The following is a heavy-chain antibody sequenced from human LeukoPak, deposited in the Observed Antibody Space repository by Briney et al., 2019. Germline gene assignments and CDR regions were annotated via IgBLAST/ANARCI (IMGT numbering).Heavy chain of an antibody. V-gene: IGHV3-21*01. D-gene: IGHD5-24*01. J-gene: IGHJ4*02. CDR1: GFTFSTYS. CDR3: AREMSTIQDLDY. Sequence: GGSLRLSCAGSGFTFSTYSMNWVRQAPGEGLEWVSSITRSSDYMFHADSVKGRFTISRDNAKNSLYLQMNSLRAEDTAVYYCAREMSTIQDLDYWGQGTLVTVSS. CDR2: ITRSSDYM.